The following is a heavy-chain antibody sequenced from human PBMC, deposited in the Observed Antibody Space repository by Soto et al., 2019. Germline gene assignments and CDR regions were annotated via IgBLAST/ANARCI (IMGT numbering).Heavy chain of an antibody. CDR3: ARLRGQFYYGMDV. Sequence: QVQLVQSGAEVKKPGASVKVSCKASGYNFIGYYIHWVRQAPGQGLQWMGWIDPNNGDTDSAQKFQGRITMPRDTSISTVYMDLSSLRIDDAAIYYCARLRGQFYYGMDVWGQGTTVAVSS. D-gene: IGHD6-19*01. J-gene: IGHJ6*02. CDR2: IDPNNGDT. V-gene: IGHV1-2*02. CDR1: GYNFIGYY.